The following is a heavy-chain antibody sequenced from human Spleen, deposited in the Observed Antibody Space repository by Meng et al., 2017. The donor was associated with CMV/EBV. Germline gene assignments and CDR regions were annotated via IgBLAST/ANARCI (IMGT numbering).Heavy chain of an antibody. CDR2: ISGSSSYI. Sequence: GESLKISCAASGFTVSSNYMSWVRQAPGKGLEWVSSISGSSSYIYYADSVKGRFTISRDNAKNSVYLQMNSLRADDTAVYYCARDLAYCGGDCYDAFDIWGQGTMVTVSS. D-gene: IGHD2-21*01. CDR1: GFTVSSNY. V-gene: IGHV3-21*01. J-gene: IGHJ3*02. CDR3: ARDLAYCGGDCYDAFDI.